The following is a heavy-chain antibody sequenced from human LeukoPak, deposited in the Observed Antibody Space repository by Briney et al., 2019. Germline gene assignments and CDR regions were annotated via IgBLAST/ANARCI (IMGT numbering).Heavy chain of an antibody. CDR3: ARGIVVKPSANWFDP. J-gene: IGHJ5*02. CDR1: GYIFTTYA. D-gene: IGHD2-2*01. Sequence: GASVKVSCKTSGYIFTTYAIHWVRQAPGRGLERMGLINADDGNTRYSQRFQGRVTITRDTSANTAYMELSSLRFEDTAVYYCARGIVVKPSANWFDPWGQGTPVTVSS. CDR2: INADDGNT. V-gene: IGHV1-3*01.